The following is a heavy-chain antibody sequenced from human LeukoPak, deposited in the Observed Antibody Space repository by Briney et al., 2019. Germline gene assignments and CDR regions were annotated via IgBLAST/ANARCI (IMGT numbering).Heavy chain of an antibody. CDR1: GGSISSYY. D-gene: IGHD5-24*01. V-gene: IGHV4-59*01. CDR3: ARGREMATAPRFDC. Sequence: KPSETLSLTCTVSGGSISSYYWSWIRQPPGKGLEWIGYIYYSGSTNYNPSLKSRVTISVDTSKNQFSLKLSSVTTADTAFYYCARGREMATAPRFDCWGQGTLVTVSS. CDR2: IYYSGST. J-gene: IGHJ4*02.